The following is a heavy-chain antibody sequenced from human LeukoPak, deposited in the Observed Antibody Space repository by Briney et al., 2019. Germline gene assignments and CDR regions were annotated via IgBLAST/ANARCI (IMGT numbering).Heavy chain of an antibody. V-gene: IGHV4-59*01. J-gene: IGHJ4*02. CDR3: ARGYSYYFDY. Sequence: SGTLSLTCTVSGGSINSYYWSWIRQPPGKGLEWIGYIYSSGSTNYNPSLKSRVTISVDTSKNQFSLKLSSVTAADTAVYYCARGYSYYFDYWGQGTLVTVSS. CDR1: GGSINSYY. CDR2: IYSSGST. D-gene: IGHD5-18*01.